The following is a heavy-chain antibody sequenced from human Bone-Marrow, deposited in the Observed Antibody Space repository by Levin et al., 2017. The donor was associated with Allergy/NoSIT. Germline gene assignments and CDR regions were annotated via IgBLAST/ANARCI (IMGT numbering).Heavy chain of an antibody. CDR3: ARDGDYYDSSGYPVRGAFDI. CDR1: GFTFSSYW. J-gene: IGHJ3*02. V-gene: IGHV3-7*01. CDR2: IKQDGSEK. D-gene: IGHD3-22*01. Sequence: GESLKISCAASGFTFSSYWMSWVRQAPGKGLEWVANIKQDGSEKYYVDSVKGRFTISRDNAKNSLYLQMNSLRAEDTAVYYCARDGDYYDSSGYPVRGAFDIWGQGTMVTVSS.